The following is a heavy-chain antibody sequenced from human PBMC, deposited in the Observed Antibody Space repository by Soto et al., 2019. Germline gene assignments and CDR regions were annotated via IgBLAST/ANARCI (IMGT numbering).Heavy chain of an antibody. V-gene: IGHV4-59*01. D-gene: IGHD1-26*01. CDR3: ARESVYSGSYYYYGMDV. Sequence: SETLSLTCTVSGGSISSYYWSWIRQPPGKGLEWLGYIYYSGSTNYNPSLKSRVTISVDTSKNQFSLKLSSVTAADTAVYYCARESVYSGSYYYYGMDVWGQGTTVTVSS. J-gene: IGHJ6*02. CDR2: IYYSGST. CDR1: GGSISSYY.